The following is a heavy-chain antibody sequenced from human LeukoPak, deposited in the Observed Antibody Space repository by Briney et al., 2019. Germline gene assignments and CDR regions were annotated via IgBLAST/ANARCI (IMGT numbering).Heavy chain of an antibody. D-gene: IGHD3-10*01. Sequence: SETLSRTCTVSGGSISSDVYFWGWIRQPPGKGLEWIGSIHSSESIYSNPSLKSRVAMSIDTSSNQFSLKLTSVTAADTALYFCARQLYTSGSYYAPIDVWGKGTTVTISS. CDR1: GGSISSDVYF. V-gene: IGHV4-39*01. CDR2: IHSSESI. CDR3: ARQLYTSGSYYAPIDV. J-gene: IGHJ6*03.